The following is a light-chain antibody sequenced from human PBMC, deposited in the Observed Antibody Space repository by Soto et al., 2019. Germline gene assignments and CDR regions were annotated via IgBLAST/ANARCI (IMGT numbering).Light chain of an antibody. CDR1: QSISSN. Sequence: EIVMTQSPATLSVSPGERATLSCRASQSISSNLAWYQQKPGQAPTLLIYGASARATGIPARFSGSGSGTEFTLTISSLQSEDFAVYYCQHYNNWPFTFGLGTELEIK. J-gene: IGKJ2*01. V-gene: IGKV3-15*01. CDR3: QHYNNWPFT. CDR2: GAS.